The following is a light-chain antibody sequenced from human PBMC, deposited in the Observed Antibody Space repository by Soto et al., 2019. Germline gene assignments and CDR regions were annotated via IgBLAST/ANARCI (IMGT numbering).Light chain of an antibody. V-gene: IGKV1-5*01. Sequence: DIQMTPSPSTLSASVGDRVTITCRASQSISNWLAWYQQKPGKAPKLLIYDASNLESGVPSRFSGSGSGTDFTLTISGLQPDDFATYYCQQFNTYPAFGQGTKVDIK. J-gene: IGKJ1*01. CDR2: DAS. CDR3: QQFNTYPA. CDR1: QSISNW.